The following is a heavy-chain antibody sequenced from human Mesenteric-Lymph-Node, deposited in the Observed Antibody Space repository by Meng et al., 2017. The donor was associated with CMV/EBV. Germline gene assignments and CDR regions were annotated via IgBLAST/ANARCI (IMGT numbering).Heavy chain of an antibody. D-gene: IGHD5-12*01. V-gene: IGHV3-7*01. CDR1: EFSFSSYW. CDR2: IKQDGSEK. J-gene: IGHJ5*02. Sequence: GGSLRLSCAASEFSFSSYWMSWVRQAPGKGLERVANIKQDGSEKYYVDSVKGRFTISRDNAKNSLYLQMNSLRAEDTAVYYCAKDKYSLPVDWFDPWGQGTLVTVSS. CDR3: AKDKYSLPVDWFDP.